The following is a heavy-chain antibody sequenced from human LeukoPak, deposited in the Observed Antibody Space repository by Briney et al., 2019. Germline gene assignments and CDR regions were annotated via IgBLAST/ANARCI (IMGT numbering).Heavy chain of an antibody. CDR2: ISYDGSNK. CDR3: AKDRGRITMVRGVILGMDV. Sequence: GRSLRLSCAASGFTFSSYGMHWVRQAPGKGLEWVAVISYDGSNKYYADSVKGRFTISRDNSKNTLYLQMNSLRAEDTAVYYRAKDRGRITMVRGVILGMDVWGQGTTVTVSS. V-gene: IGHV3-30*18. J-gene: IGHJ6*02. CDR1: GFTFSSYG. D-gene: IGHD3-10*01.